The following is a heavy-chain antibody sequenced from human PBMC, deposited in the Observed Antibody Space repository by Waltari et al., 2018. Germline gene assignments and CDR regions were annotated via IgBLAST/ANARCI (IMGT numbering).Heavy chain of an antibody. D-gene: IGHD1-1*01. J-gene: IGHJ4*02. Sequence: HVQLEQSGAAVKKPGSSVKVSCKASGGTFSTYTVTWVRQAPGQGLEWMGSSIPFPGISKYAQRRPARLTITVDQATNTGYMEFNNLRPEDTGVYYCARSGEMQGTVDYWGQGTLVTVSS. CDR3: ARSGEMQGTVDY. CDR1: GGTFSTYT. CDR2: SIPFPGIS. V-gene: IGHV1-69*02.